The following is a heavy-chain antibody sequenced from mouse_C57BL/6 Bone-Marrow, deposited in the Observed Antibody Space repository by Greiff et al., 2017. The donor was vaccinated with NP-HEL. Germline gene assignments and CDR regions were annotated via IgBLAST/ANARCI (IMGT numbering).Heavy chain of an antibody. CDR2: IDPSDSYT. CDR3: ARDGYYWYFDV. D-gene: IGHD2-3*01. CDR1: GYTFTSYW. Sequence: QVQLQQPGAELVKPGASVKLSCKASGYTFTSYWMQWVKQRPGQGLEWIGEIDPSDSYTNYNQKFKGKATLTVDTSSSTAYMQLSSLTSEDSAVYYGARDGYYWYFDVWGTGTTVTVSS. J-gene: IGHJ1*03. V-gene: IGHV1-50*01.